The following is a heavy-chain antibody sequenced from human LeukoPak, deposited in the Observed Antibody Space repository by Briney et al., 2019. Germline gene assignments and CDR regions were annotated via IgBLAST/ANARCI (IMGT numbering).Heavy chain of an antibody. CDR2: ISWNSGSI. Sequence: PGGSLRLPCAASGFTFDDYAMHWVRQAPGKGLEWVSGISWNSGSIGYADSVKGRFTISRDNAKNSLYLQMNSLRAEDTALYSCAKDMGAKWYYDSSGDDAFDIWGQGTMVTVSS. CDR1: GFTFDDYA. CDR3: AKDMGAKWYYDSSGDDAFDI. V-gene: IGHV3-9*01. D-gene: IGHD3-22*01. J-gene: IGHJ3*02.